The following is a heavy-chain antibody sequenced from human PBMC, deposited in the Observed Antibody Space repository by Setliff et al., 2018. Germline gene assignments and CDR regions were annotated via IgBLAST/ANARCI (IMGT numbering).Heavy chain of an antibody. CDR3: ARVRNNWAYGMDV. CDR1: GFTFSRYW. V-gene: IGHV3-74*03. Sequence: PGGSLRLSCAAAGFTFSRYWMHWIRQAPGKGLVWVSRISSDGSGTTYADSVKGRFTISRDNAKNSLYLQMDSRRGEDTGVYFCARVRNNWAYGMDVWGQGTTVTVSS. J-gene: IGHJ6*02. D-gene: IGHD1-1*01. CDR2: ISSDGSGT.